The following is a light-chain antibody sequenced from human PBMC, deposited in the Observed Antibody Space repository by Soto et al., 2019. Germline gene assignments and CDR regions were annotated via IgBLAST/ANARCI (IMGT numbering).Light chain of an antibody. CDR3: QQRSNWPPT. Sequence: EIVMTQSPATLSVSPGERSTLSCRASQSVSSNLAWYQQKPGQAPRLLIYGASTRATGIPARFSGSGSGTDFTLTISSLEPEDFAVYYCQQRSNWPPTFGGGTKVDI. J-gene: IGKJ4*01. V-gene: IGKV3-15*01. CDR2: GAS. CDR1: QSVSSN.